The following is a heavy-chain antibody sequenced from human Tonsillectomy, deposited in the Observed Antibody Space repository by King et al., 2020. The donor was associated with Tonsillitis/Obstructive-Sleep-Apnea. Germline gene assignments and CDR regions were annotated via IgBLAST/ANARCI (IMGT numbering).Heavy chain of an antibody. Sequence: VQLQQWGAGLLKPSETLSLTCAVYGGSFRDYYWSWIRQPPGQGLEWVGEINHSGYTNYNPSLKSRVTISVDTSKKQFSLKLTSVRAADTAVYYCARAVEEAITPYYFDFWGQGTLVTVSS. CDR3: ARAVEEAITPYYFDF. J-gene: IGHJ4*02. V-gene: IGHV4-34*01. CDR2: INHSGYT. D-gene: IGHD3-10*01. CDR1: GGSFRDYY.